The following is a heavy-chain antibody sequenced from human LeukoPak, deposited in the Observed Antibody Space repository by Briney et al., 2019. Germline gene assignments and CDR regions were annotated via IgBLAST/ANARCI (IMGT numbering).Heavy chain of an antibody. Sequence: PGESLRLSCAASGFGFSSHWMHWVRQAPGKGLVWVSRSNSDGSVRNYADSVEGRFIISRDNAKNTLYLQMNNLGAEDTAVYFCARDPSVNNAIGYNWFDHWGQGALVTVSS. CDR1: GFGFSSHW. CDR2: SNSDGSVR. D-gene: IGHD2/OR15-2a*01. J-gene: IGHJ5*02. V-gene: IGHV3-74*01. CDR3: ARDPSVNNAIGYNWFDH.